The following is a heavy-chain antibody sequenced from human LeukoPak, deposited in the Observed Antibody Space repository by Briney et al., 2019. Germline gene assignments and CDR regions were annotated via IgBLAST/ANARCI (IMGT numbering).Heavy chain of an antibody. Sequence: KPGGSLRLSCAASGFTFSSYAMSWVRQAPGKGLEWVSAISGSGGSTYYADSVKGRFTISRDNSKNTLYLQMNSLRAEDTAVYYCAKVSQLHEYSSGWYYFDYWGQGTLVTVSS. J-gene: IGHJ4*02. CDR3: AKVSQLHEYSSGWYYFDY. V-gene: IGHV3-23*01. CDR1: GFTFSSYA. D-gene: IGHD6-19*01. CDR2: ISGSGGST.